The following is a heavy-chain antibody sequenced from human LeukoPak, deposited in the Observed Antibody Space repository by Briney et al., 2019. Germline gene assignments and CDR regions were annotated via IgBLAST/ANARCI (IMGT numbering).Heavy chain of an antibody. CDR3: ATEMTTVTTGKDY. D-gene: IGHD4-17*01. J-gene: IGHJ4*02. Sequence: GGSLRLSCAASGFTFSNYNMNWVRQAPGKGLEWVSSISSSSSYIYYADSVKGRFTISRDNAKNSLYLQMNSLRAEDTAVYYCATEMTTVTTGKDYWGQGTLVTVSS. V-gene: IGHV3-21*01. CDR1: GFTFSNYN. CDR2: ISSSSSYI.